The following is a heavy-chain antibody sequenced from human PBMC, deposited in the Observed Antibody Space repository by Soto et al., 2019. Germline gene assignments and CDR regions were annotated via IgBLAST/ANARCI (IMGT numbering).Heavy chain of an antibody. D-gene: IGHD3-22*01. CDR3: ARLGGYYQSLDT. Sequence: SETLSLTCAVYGGSFSGYYWTWIRQPPGTGLEWIGEINHSGSTTYSPSLKSRVTISVDTSMNQISLKLSSVTAADTAFYYCARLGGYYQSLDTWGQGTLVTVSS. CDR1: GGSFSGYY. CDR2: INHSGST. V-gene: IGHV4-34*01. J-gene: IGHJ5*02.